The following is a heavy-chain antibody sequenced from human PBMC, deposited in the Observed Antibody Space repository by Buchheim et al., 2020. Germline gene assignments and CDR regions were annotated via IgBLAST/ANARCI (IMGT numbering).Heavy chain of an antibody. CDR2: IRYDGSNK. CDR3: AKDPYSSGWTPTWGLDY. D-gene: IGHD6-19*01. J-gene: IGHJ4*02. V-gene: IGHV3-30*02. Sequence: QVQLVESGGGVVQPGRSLRLSCAASGFTFSSYGMHWVRQAPGKGLEWVAFIRYDGSNKYYADSVKGRFTISRDNSKNTLYLQMNSLRAEDTAVYYCAKDPYSSGWTPTWGLDYWGQGTL. CDR1: GFTFSSYG.